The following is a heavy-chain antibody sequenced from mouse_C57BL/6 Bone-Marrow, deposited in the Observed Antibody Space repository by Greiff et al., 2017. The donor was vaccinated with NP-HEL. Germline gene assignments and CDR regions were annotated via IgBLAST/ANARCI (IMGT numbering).Heavy chain of an antibody. J-gene: IGHJ3*01. CDR1: GYTFTSYG. CDR2: IYPRSGNT. CDR3: ARDGNIAY. Sequence: VKLQQSGAELARPGASVKLSCKASGYTFTSYGISWVKQRTGQGLEWIGEIYPRSGNTYYNEKFKGKATLTADKSSSTAYMELRSLTSEDSAVYFCARDGNIAYWGQGTLVTVSA. V-gene: IGHV1-81*01. D-gene: IGHD2-1*01.